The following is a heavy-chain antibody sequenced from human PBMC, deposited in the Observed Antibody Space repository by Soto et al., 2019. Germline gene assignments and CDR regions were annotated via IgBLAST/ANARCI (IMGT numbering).Heavy chain of an antibody. CDR1: ELSLSNYE. CDR3: AIDGAACGY. J-gene: IGHJ4*02. CDR2: ISSGGCTV. D-gene: IGHD6-13*01. V-gene: IGHV3-48*03. Sequence: GGSLRLSGAASELSLSNYEMNWVRQAPGKGLGWVAYISSGGCTVHYADAVRDRFTDSRDNARNLLYLQMNTLRGEDTALYCCAIDGAACGYWGQGTLVTVSS.